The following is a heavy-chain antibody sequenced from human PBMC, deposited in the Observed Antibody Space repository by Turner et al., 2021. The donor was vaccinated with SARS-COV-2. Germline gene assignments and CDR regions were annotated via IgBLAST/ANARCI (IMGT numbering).Heavy chain of an antibody. CDR2: ISYDGDNT. V-gene: IGHV3-30-3*01. CDR1: GFTLSSYA. CDR3: ARGGVKMSTIYWDFDL. Sequence: QVQLVESGGGVVQPVRSMRLSCAASGFTLSSYAMHWVRQAPGKGLEWVAVISYDGDNTKYADSVKGRFTASRDTSKSTLFLQINSLKSEDTAVYYCARGGVKMSTIYWDFDLWGRGTLVTVSS. D-gene: IGHD1-26*01. J-gene: IGHJ2*01.